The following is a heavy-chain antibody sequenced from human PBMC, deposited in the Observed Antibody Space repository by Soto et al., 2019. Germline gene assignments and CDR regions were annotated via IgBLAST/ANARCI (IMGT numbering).Heavy chain of an antibody. Sequence: SVKVSCKASGGTFSSYTISWVRQAPGQGLEWMGRIIPILGIANYAQKFQGRVTITADKSTSTAYMELSSLRSEDTVVYYCARAGYSSGWSYNWFDPWGQGTLVTVSS. J-gene: IGHJ5*02. CDR3: ARAGYSSGWSYNWFDP. D-gene: IGHD6-19*01. CDR1: GGTFSSYT. CDR2: IIPILGIA. V-gene: IGHV1-69*02.